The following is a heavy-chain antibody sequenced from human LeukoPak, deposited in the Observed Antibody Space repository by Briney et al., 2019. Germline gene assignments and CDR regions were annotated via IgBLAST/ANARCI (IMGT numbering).Heavy chain of an antibody. CDR2: IYHSGST. CDR1: GGSISSSNW. CDR3: ARTPRYCSSTSCYRSTRGAFDI. Sequence: SETLSLTCAVSGGSISSSNWWGWVRQPPGKGLEWIGEIYHSGSTNYNPSLKSRVTISVDKSKNQFSLKLSSVTAADTAVYYCARTPRYCSSTSCYRSTRGAFDIWGQGTMVTVSS. V-gene: IGHV4-4*02. D-gene: IGHD2-2*01. J-gene: IGHJ3*02.